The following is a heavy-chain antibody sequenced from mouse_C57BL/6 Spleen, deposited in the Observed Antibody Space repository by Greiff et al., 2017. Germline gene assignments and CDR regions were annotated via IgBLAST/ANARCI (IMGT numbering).Heavy chain of an antibody. CDR2: INPNNGGT. CDR1: GYTFTDYY. D-gene: IGHD1-1*01. V-gene: IGHV1-26*01. Sequence: EVQLQQSGPELVKPGASVKISCKASGYTFTDYYMNWVKQSHGKGLEWIGDINPNNGGTSYNQKFKGKATLTVDKSSSTAYMELRSLASEDSSVYYCERNYGSFAYWGQGTLVTVSA. J-gene: IGHJ3*01. CDR3: ERNYGSFAY.